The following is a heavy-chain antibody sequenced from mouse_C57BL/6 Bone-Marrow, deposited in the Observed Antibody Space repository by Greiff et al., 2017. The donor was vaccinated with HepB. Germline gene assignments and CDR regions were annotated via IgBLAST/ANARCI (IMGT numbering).Heavy chain of an antibody. CDR3: ARDRYSNPLFAY. CDR2: ISDGGSYT. Sequence: EVKLVESGGGLVKPGGSLKLSCAASGFTFSSYAMSWVRQTPEKRLEWVATISDGGSYTYYPDNVKGRFTISRDNAKNNLYLQMSHLKSEDTAMYYCARDRYSNPLFAYWGQGTLVTVSA. V-gene: IGHV5-4*01. J-gene: IGHJ3*01. CDR1: GFTFSSYA. D-gene: IGHD2-5*01.